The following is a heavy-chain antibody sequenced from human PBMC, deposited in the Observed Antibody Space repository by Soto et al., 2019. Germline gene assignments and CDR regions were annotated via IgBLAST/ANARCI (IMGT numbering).Heavy chain of an antibody. CDR3: VRDPYLPAAGRISSLHY. V-gene: IGHV3-33*01. D-gene: IGHD2-2*01. CDR1: GFRFSSYA. Sequence: GGSLRLSCAASGFRFSSYAMHLVRQSPGKGLEWVAVIWYDGVNKYYADSVKGRFTISRDNSNNTLYVQMNSLKAEDTAVYYCVRDPYLPAAGRISSLHYSGPGPLVTFYS. CDR2: IWYDGVNK. J-gene: IGHJ4*02.